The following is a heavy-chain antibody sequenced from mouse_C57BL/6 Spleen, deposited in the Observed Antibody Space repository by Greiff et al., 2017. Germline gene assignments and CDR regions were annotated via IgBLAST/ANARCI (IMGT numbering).Heavy chain of an antibody. Sequence: QVQLQQSGAELMKPGASVKLSCKATGYTFTGYWIEWVKQRPGHGLEWIGEILPGSGSTNYNEQFKGKATFTADTSSNTAYMQLSSLTTDDSAIYYCARHSSGYPFAYWGQGTLVTVSA. CDR1: GYTFTGYW. V-gene: IGHV1-9*01. CDR2: ILPGSGST. D-gene: IGHD3-2*02. CDR3: ARHSSGYPFAY. J-gene: IGHJ3*01.